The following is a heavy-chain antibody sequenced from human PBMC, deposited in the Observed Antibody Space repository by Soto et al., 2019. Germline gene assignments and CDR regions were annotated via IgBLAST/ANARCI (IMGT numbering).Heavy chain of an antibody. J-gene: IGHJ3*02. D-gene: IGHD2-15*01. CDR1: GFTFSDHY. V-gene: IGHV3-11*01. CDR2: ISSSGITM. CDR3: ARRYCSGGSCYSRGAFDI. Sequence: QVQLVESGGGLVKPGGSLRLSCAASGFTFSDHYINWIRQAPGKGLEWVSYISSSGITMYYADSVKGRFTISRDIAKNSLYLQMDSLRAEDTAVYYCARRYCSGGSCYSRGAFDIWGQGTMVTVSS.